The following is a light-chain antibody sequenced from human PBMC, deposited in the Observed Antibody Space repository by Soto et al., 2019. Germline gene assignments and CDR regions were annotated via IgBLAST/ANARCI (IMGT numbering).Light chain of an antibody. J-gene: IGLJ1*01. CDR1: SSDVGGYNY. V-gene: IGLV2-14*01. Sequence: QSALTQPASVSGSPGQSITISCTGTSSDVGGYNYVSWYQQHPGKAPKLLIYDVSNRPSGASNRFSGSKSGNTASLTISGLQAEDEADYYCSSYTGSTTLHYVFGSGTKLTDL. CDR2: DVS. CDR3: SSYTGSTTLHYV.